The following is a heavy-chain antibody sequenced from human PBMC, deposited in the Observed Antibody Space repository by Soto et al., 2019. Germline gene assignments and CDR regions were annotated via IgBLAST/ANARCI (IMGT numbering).Heavy chain of an antibody. J-gene: IGHJ4*02. V-gene: IGHV4-59*01. CDR2: IYYSGST. CDR1: GGSISSYY. D-gene: IGHD5-12*01. Sequence: SETLSLTCTVSGGSISSYYWSWIRQPPGKGLEWIGYIYYSGSTNYNPSLKSRVTISVDTSKNQFSLKLSSVTAADTAVYYCARDLSGYDYFDYWGQGTLVTVSS. CDR3: ARDLSGYDYFDY.